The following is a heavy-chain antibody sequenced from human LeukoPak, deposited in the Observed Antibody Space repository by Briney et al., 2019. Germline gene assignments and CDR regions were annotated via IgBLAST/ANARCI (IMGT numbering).Heavy chain of an antibody. CDR2: INHSGST. CDR1: GGSFSGYY. D-gene: IGHD6-13*01. V-gene: IGHV4-34*01. Sequence: PSETLSLTCAVYGGSFSGYYWSWIRQPPGKGLEWIGEINHSGSTNYNPSLKSRVTISVDTSKNQFSLKLSSVTAADTAVYYCARLVSSSWLCYFDYWGQGTLVTVSS. J-gene: IGHJ4*02. CDR3: ARLVSSSWLCYFDY.